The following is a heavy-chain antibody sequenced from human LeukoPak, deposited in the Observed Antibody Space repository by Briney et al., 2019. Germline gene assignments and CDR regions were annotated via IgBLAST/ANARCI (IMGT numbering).Heavy chain of an antibody. Sequence: GGSLRLSCAASEFTFSTYAMGWVSQDAGNGLEWVSTISGSGGITHYADSVKGRFTISRDNSKNTLHLQMSSLRAEDTAVYYCVGVRWFGGSNWFDPWGQGTLVTVSS. CDR1: EFTFSTYA. V-gene: IGHV3-23*01. J-gene: IGHJ5*02. D-gene: IGHD3-10*01. CDR3: VGVRWFGGSNWFDP. CDR2: ISGSGGIT.